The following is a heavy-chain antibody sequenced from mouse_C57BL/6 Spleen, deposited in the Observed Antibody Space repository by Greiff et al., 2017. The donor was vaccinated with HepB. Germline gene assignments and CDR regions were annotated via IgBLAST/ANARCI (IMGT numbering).Heavy chain of an antibody. CDR3: ARSRGFDRGFAY. V-gene: IGHV1-18*01. CDR1: GYTFTDYN. J-gene: IGHJ3*01. Sequence: VQLKQSGPELVKPGASVKIPCKASGYTFTDYNMDWVKQSHGKSLEWIGDINPNNGGTIYNQKFKGKATLTVDQYSSTAYMELRSLTSEDTAVYYCARSRGFDRGFAYWGEGTLVTVSS. CDR2: INPNNGGT. D-gene: IGHD3-2*01.